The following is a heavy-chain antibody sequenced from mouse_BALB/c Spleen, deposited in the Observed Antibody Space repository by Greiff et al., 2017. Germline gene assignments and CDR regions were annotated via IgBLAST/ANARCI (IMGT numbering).Heavy chain of an antibody. CDR1: GFTFSSYA. CDR3: AREDGNYAMDY. V-gene: IGHV5-9-4*01. J-gene: IGHJ2*01. D-gene: IGHD2-1*01. CDR2: ISSGGSYT. Sequence: EVMLVESGGGLVKPGGSLKLSCAASGFTFSSYAMSWVRQSPEKRLEWVAEISSGGSYTYYPDTVTGRFTISRDNAKNTLYLEMSSLKSEDTAMYYCAREDGNYAMDYWGQGTTLTVSS.